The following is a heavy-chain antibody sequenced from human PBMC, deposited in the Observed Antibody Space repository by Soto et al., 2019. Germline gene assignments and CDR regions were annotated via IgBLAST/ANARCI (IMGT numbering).Heavy chain of an antibody. CDR1: GFTFDDYA. CDR3: AKDTASWNAFDI. D-gene: IGHD5-12*01. J-gene: IGHJ3*02. V-gene: IGHV3-9*01. Sequence: GGSLRLSCAASGFTFDDYAMHWVRQAPGNGLEWVSGISWNSGSIGYADSVKGRFTISRDNAKNSLYLQMNSLRAEDTALYYCAKDTASWNAFDIWGQGTMVTVSS. CDR2: ISWNSGSI.